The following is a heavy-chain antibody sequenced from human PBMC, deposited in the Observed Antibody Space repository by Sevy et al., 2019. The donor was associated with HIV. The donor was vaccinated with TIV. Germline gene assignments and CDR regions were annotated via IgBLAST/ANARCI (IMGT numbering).Heavy chain of an antibody. CDR2: ISYDGSNK. D-gene: IGHD2-15*01. CDR3: ARTQDILYYFDY. Sequence: GGSLRLSCAASGFTFSSYGMHWVRQAPGKGLEWVAVISYDGSNKYYADSVKGRFTISRDNSKNTLYLQMNSLRAEDTAVYYCARTQDILYYFDYWGQGTLVTVSS. J-gene: IGHJ4*02. V-gene: IGHV3-30*03. CDR1: GFTFSSYG.